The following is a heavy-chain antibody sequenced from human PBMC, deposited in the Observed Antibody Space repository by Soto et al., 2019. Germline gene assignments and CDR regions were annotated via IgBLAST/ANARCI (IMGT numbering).Heavy chain of an antibody. Sequence: EGQLVESGGGLVQPGGSLRLSCAASGFIVSSNYMNWVRQAPGKGLEWVSVIYSGGSTYYADSVKGRFTISRDNSKNTLYLQMNSLRAEDTAVYYCANLVGATYFDHWGQGTLVTVSS. CDR1: GFIVSSNY. D-gene: IGHD1-26*01. V-gene: IGHV3-66*01. J-gene: IGHJ4*02. CDR2: IYSGGST. CDR3: ANLVGATYFDH.